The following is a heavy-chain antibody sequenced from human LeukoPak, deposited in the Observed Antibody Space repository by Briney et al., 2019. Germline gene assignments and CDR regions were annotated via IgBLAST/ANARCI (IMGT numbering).Heavy chain of an antibody. Sequence: GGSLRLSCAASGFTFSSDAMHWVRQAPGKGLEWVAVISYDGSNKYYADSVKGRFTISRDNSKNTLYLQMNSLRAEDTAVYYCARGPTYQLIDYWGQGTLVTVSS. J-gene: IGHJ4*02. D-gene: IGHD2-2*01. CDR1: GFTFSSDA. CDR2: ISYDGSNK. CDR3: ARGPTYQLIDY. V-gene: IGHV3-30*01.